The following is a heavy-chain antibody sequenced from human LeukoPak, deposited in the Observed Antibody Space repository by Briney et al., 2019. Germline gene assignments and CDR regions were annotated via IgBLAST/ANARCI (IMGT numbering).Heavy chain of an antibody. J-gene: IGHJ4*02. V-gene: IGHV3-21*01. CDR2: INSDGKYV. D-gene: IGHD3-10*01. Sequence: GGSLRLSCAASGFTFNTYTMNWVRQAPGKGLEWVSSINSDGKYVFNADSVKGRFIISRDNAKNPLFLQMNSLRVEDTAVYYCSRKVRSGSLAGDPDYWGQGTLVTVSS. CDR1: GFTFNTYT. CDR3: SRKVRSGSLAGDPDY.